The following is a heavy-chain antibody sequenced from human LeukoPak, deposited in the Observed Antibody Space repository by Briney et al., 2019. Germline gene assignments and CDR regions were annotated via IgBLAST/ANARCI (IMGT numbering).Heavy chain of an antibody. D-gene: IGHD6-13*01. CDR3: ARTYSSSWFDY. V-gene: IGHV4-59*01. Sequence: SETLSLTCTVSGGSISSYYWSWIRQPPGKGLEWIGYIYYSGSTNYNPSLKSRVTISVDTSKNQFSLELSSVTAADTAVYYCARTYSSSWFDYWGQGTLVTVSS. CDR2: IYYSGST. CDR1: GGSISSYY. J-gene: IGHJ4*02.